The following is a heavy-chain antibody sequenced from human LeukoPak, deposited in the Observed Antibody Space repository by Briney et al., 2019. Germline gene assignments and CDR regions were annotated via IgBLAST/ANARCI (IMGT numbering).Heavy chain of an antibody. V-gene: IGHV1-2*02. D-gene: IGHD2-21*02. Sequence: ASVKVSCKASGYTFTGYYMHWMRQAPGQGLEWMGWINPNSGGTNYAQKFQGRVTMTRDTSISTAYMELSRLRSDDTAVYYCARSHIVVVTAIDPAFDIWGQGTMVTVSS. J-gene: IGHJ3*02. CDR3: ARSHIVVVTAIDPAFDI. CDR1: GYTFTGYY. CDR2: INPNSGGT.